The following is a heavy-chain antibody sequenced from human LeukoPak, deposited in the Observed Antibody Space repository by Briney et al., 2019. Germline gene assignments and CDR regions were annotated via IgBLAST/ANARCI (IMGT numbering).Heavy chain of an antibody. CDR1: GFTFSSYA. J-gene: IGHJ6*02. Sequence: GGSLRLSCAASGFTFSSYAMHWVRQAPGKGLEWVAVISYDGSNKYYADSVKGRFTISRDNSKNTLSLQMTSLRAEDTAVYYCARAAAARYCSGGSCYARGMDVWGQGTTVTVSS. CDR3: ARAAAARYCSGGSCYARGMDV. V-gene: IGHV3-30-3*01. CDR2: ISYDGSNK. D-gene: IGHD2-15*01.